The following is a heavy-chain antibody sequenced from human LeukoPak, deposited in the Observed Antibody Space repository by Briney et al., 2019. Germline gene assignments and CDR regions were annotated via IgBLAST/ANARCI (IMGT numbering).Heavy chain of an antibody. CDR1: GYNFTHYY. V-gene: IGHV1-2*02. D-gene: IGHD1-26*01. Sequence: ASVKVSFKASGYNFTHYYIHWVRQAPGQGLEWMGWINPKSGGTNYAQKFRGRVTMTRDTSISTAYMELSGLRSDDTAVYYCAIDSGLGPTSHPFDHWGQGTPVSVSS. CDR3: AIDSGLGPTSHPFDH. J-gene: IGHJ4*02. CDR2: INPKSGGT.